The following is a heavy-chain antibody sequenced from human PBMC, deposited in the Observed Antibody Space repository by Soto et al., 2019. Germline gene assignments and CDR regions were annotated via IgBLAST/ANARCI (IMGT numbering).Heavy chain of an antibody. Sequence: GGSLRLSCAASGFTFSDYYMSWIRQAPGKGLEWVSYISSSGNTIYYADSVKGRFTMSRDNAENSLNLQMNSLRAEDTAVYYCARDGNKFDYIRYDYYNFYMDVWGKGTTVTVSS. CDR3: ARDGNKFDYIRYDYYNFYMDV. D-gene: IGHD3-16*01. CDR1: GFTFSDYY. V-gene: IGHV3-11*01. J-gene: IGHJ6*03. CDR2: ISSSGNTI.